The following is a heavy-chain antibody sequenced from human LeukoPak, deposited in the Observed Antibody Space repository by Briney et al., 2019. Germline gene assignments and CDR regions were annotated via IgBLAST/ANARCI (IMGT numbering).Heavy chain of an antibody. CDR3: ASSTLSGIGVFDI. D-gene: IGHD2/OR15-2a*01. Sequence: GGSLRLSCAASRFTFPSYSMNWVRQAPGKGLEWVSSITSSSSYISYADSVKGRFTISRDNAKKSLHLQMNSLRAEDTAVYYCASSTLSGIGVFDIRGQGTMVTVSS. J-gene: IGHJ3*02. CDR1: RFTFPSYS. V-gene: IGHV3-21*01. CDR2: ITSSSSYI.